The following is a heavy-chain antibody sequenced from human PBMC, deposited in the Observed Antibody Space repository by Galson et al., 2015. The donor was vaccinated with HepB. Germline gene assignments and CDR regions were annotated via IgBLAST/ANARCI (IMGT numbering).Heavy chain of an antibody. CDR2: ISWNSGNI. D-gene: IGHD6-13*01. J-gene: IGHJ1*01. V-gene: IGHV3-9*01. CDR1: GFKFDDYA. Sequence: SLRLSCAASGFKFDDYAMHWVRQAPRRGLEWVSGISWNSGNIDHADSVKGRFTISRDNAKNSLYLQMNSLTTEDTALYYCGKGRGAATGKGYIQQGGQGALVIVAS. CDR3: GKGRGAATGKGYIQQ.